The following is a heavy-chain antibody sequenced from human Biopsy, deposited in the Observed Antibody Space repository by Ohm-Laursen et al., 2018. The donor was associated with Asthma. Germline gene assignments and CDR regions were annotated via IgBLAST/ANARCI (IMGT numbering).Heavy chain of an antibody. V-gene: IGHV3-7*01. CDR2: IKHDGSEK. CDR1: GFTFGDYC. J-gene: IGHJ1*01. CDR3: AGTFHFWSPYHAEHYQL. Sequence: GSLRLSCAASGFTFGDYCMSWVRQVPGQGPERVANIKHDGSEKNHVDSLKGRFTISRDNAKNLLFLQMNSLRAEDTAVYYCAGTFHFWSPYHAEHYQLWGQGTLVTVSS. D-gene: IGHD3-3*01.